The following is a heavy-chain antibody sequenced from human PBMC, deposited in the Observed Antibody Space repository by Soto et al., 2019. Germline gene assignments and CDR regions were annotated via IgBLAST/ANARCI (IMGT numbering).Heavy chain of an antibody. J-gene: IGHJ4*02. CDR1: GYTFTGYY. Sequence: QVQLVQSGAEVKKPGASVKVSCKASGYTFTGYYMHWVRQAPGQGLEWMGWISAYNGNTNYAQKLQGRVTMTTDTSTSTAYMELRSLRSDDTAVYYCARDPRVIVSGYLFDYWGQGTLVTVSS. V-gene: IGHV1-18*04. D-gene: IGHD3-22*01. CDR3: ARDPRVIVSGYLFDY. CDR2: ISAYNGNT.